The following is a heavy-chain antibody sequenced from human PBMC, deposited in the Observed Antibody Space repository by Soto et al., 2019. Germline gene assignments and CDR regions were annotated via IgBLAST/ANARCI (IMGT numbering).Heavy chain of an antibody. J-gene: IGHJ6*02. CDR2: IYYSGST. D-gene: IGHD1-26*01. Sequence: PSETLSLTCTGSGGSVNSADYYWSWIRQPPGEGLEWIGYIYYSGSTYYNPSLESRLTMSLDTSKNQFSLRLSSVTAADTAVYYCARLGGNLLSYYGMDVWGLGPKVTVSS. CDR1: GGSVNSADYY. V-gene: IGHV4-30-4*01. CDR3: ARLGGNLLSYYGMDV.